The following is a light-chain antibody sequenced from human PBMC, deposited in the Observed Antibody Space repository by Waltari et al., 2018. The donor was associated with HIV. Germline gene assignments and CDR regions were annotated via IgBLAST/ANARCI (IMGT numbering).Light chain of an antibody. CDR3: GTWDDSLNGWEV. V-gene: IGLV1-44*01. CDR1: SSNIGNDA. CDR2: SNN. J-gene: IGLJ2*01. Sequence: QSVLTQPPSASGTPGQTVTISCSGSSSNIGNDAVNWYQQLPGTAPQLLIYSNNQRPSGVPGRFSGSKSGTSASLAISGLQSEDQADYYCGTWDDSLNGWEVFGGGTKLTVL.